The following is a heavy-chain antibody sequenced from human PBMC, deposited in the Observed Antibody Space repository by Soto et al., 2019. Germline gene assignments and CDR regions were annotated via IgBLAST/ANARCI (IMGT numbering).Heavy chain of an antibody. V-gene: IGHV4-59*01. CDR2: IYYSGST. D-gene: IGHD6-13*01. CDR3: ARFTRYSSKYNWFDP. Sequence: SETLSLTCTVSGGSISSYYWSWIRQPPGKGLEWIGYIYYSGSTNYNPSLKSRVTISVDTSKNQFSLKLSSVTAEDTAVYYCARFTRYSSKYNWFDPWGQGTLVTVS. J-gene: IGHJ5*02. CDR1: GGSISSYY.